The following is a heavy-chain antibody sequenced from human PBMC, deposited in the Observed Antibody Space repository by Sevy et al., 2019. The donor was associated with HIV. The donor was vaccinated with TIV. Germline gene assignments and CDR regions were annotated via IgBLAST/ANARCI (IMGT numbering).Heavy chain of an antibody. CDR2: IQYDGSNK. CDR3: VKEGGGGGGDH. Sequence: GGSLRLSCAASGFSFSSYGMHWVRQAPGKGLEWMSYIQYDGSNKDYADSVKGRFTISRDNSKNTLYLQINSLRVEDRVVFYGVKEGGGGGGDHWGQGTLVTVSS. V-gene: IGHV3-30*02. D-gene: IGHD3-16*01. J-gene: IGHJ4*02. CDR1: GFSFSSYG.